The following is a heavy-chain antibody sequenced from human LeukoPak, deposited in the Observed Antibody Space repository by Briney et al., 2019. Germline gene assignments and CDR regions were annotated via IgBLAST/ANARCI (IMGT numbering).Heavy chain of an antibody. CDR3: AKDHPSIVVVVAASVFDY. Sequence: GGSLRLSCAASGFTFSSYAMSWVRQAPGKGLEWVSAISGSGSTTYYADSVKGRFTVSRDNSKNTLYLQMNSLTAEDTAAYYCAKDHPSIVVVVAASVFDYWGQGTLVTVSS. J-gene: IGHJ4*02. CDR1: GFTFSSYA. D-gene: IGHD2-15*01. V-gene: IGHV3-23*01. CDR2: ISGSGSTT.